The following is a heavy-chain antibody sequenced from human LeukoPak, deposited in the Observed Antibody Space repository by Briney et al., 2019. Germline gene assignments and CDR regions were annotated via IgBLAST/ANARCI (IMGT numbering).Heavy chain of an antibody. CDR3: ARDQYDYVWGSYRPYFDY. CDR1: GYTFTSYV. Sequence: ASVTVSCKASGYTFTSYVISWVRQAPGQGLEWMGSISPYNGNTNYAERLQGRIIMTTDTSTRTAYMELRSLRSDDTAVFYCARDQYDYVWGSYRPYFDYWGQGTLVTVSS. V-gene: IGHV1-18*04. CDR2: ISPYNGNT. D-gene: IGHD3-16*02. J-gene: IGHJ4*02.